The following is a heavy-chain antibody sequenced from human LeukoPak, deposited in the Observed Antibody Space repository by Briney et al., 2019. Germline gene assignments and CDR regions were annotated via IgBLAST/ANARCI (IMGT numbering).Heavy chain of an antibody. CDR1: GFTFSNYW. J-gene: IGHJ4*02. D-gene: IGHD4-17*01. CDR2: IDSDGNNI. V-gene: IGHV3-74*01. Sequence: PGGSLRLSCAASGFTFSNYWMHWVRQAPGKGLVWVSRIDSDGNNIKYADSVKGRFTISRDNAKNTLYLQMNSLRDEDTAVYYCISGFFGDYNYWGQGTLVTVSS. CDR3: ISGFFGDYNY.